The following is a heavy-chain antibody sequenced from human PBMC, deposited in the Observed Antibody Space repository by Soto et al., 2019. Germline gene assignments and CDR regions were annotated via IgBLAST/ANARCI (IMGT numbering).Heavy chain of an antibody. J-gene: IGHJ3*02. CDR1: GFTFSSYS. CDR3: AKVYSDSSGYYYPDAFDI. V-gene: IGHV3-21*04. Sequence: GSLRLSCAASGFTFSSYSMNWVRQAPGKGLEWVSSISSSSSYIYYADSVKGRFTISRDNAKNTLYLQMNSLRAEDTAVYYCAKVYSDSSGYYYPDAFDIWGQGTMVTVSS. CDR2: ISSSSSYI. D-gene: IGHD3-22*01.